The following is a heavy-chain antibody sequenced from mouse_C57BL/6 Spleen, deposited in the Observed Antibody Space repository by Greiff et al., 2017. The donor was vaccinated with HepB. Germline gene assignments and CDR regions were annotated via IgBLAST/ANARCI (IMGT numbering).Heavy chain of an antibody. D-gene: IGHD2-2*01. Sequence: VKLQESGAELVRPGASVTLSCKASGYTFTDYEMHWVKQTPVHGLEWIGAIDPETGGTAYNQKLKGKGIRTADKSSSTAYMELRSLTSEDSAVYYCTRSISYGYDVNWGQGTTLTVSS. J-gene: IGHJ2*01. CDR2: IDPETGGT. CDR1: GYTFTDYE. V-gene: IGHV1-15*01. CDR3: TRSISYGYDVN.